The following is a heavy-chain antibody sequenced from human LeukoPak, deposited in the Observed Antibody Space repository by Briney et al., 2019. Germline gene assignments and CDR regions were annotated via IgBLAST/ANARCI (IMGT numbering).Heavy chain of an antibody. CDR3: ARVITMVRGVSWFDP. Sequence: PSETLSLTCTVSGGSISSYYWSWIRQPPGKGLEWIGYIYYSGSTYYNPSLKSRVTISVDTSKNQFSLKLSSVTAADTAVYYCARVITMVRGVSWFDPWGQGTLVTVSS. V-gene: IGHV4-59*12. J-gene: IGHJ5*02. CDR1: GGSISSYY. D-gene: IGHD3-10*01. CDR2: IYYSGST.